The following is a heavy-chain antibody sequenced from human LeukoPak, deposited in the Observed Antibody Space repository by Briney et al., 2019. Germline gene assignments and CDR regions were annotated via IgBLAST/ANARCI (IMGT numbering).Heavy chain of an antibody. V-gene: IGHV3-53*01. CDR1: GLTVSDNY. J-gene: IGHJ4*02. CDR3: ARTNPVYGDYDY. CDR2: IFPDGRT. D-gene: IGHD4-17*01. Sequence: GGSLRLSCAASGLTVSDNYMSWVRQAPGKGLEWVSVIFPDGRTYHADSVKGRFTISRDNSKNTLFLQMNSPRADDTALYHCARTNPVYGDYDYWGQGILVTVSS.